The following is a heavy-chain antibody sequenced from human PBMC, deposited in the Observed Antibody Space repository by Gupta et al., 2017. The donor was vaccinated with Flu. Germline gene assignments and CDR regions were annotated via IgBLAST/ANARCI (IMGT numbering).Heavy chain of an antibody. CDR2: ISSSSSFR. Sequence: EVQLVESGGGLVKPGGSLRLSCAASGFTFRNYSMNWVRQAPGKGLEWVSSISSSSSFRYYADSVKGRFTISRDNAKNSLYLQMNSLRAEDTAVYDCARVISGQVGGDYYYYGMDVWGQGTTVTVSS. CDR1: GFTFRNYS. V-gene: IGHV3-21*01. J-gene: IGHJ6*02. CDR3: ARVISGQVGGDYYYYGMDV. D-gene: IGHD1-26*01.